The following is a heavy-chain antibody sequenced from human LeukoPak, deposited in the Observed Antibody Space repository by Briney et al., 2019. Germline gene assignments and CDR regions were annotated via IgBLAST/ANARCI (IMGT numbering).Heavy chain of an antibody. D-gene: IGHD5-24*01. CDR1: GGSISSYY. CDR2: IYYSGST. J-gene: IGHJ3*02. CDR3: ARQGHDGYNGAFDI. V-gene: IGHV4-59*08. Sequence: PSETLSLTCTVSGGSISSYYWSWIRQPPGKGLEWIGYIYYSGSTNHNPSLKSRVTISVDTSKNQFSLKLSSVTAADTAVYYCARQGHDGYNGAFDIWGQGTMVTVSS.